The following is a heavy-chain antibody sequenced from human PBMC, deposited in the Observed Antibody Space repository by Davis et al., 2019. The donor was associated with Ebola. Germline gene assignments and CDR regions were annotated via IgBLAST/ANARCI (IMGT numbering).Heavy chain of an antibody. V-gene: IGHV1-24*01. CDR3: AAGGSRGGFDV. CDR2: FDPEDNEI. CDR1: GYTFTGYY. Sequence: ASVKVSCKASGYTFTGYYMHWVRQAPGQGLEWMGNFDPEDNEIIYAHKFEGRVTMTEDTSTHTAYMELSSLRSEDSAVYYCAAGGSRGGFDVWGQGTMVTVS. J-gene: IGHJ3*01. D-gene: IGHD1-26*01.